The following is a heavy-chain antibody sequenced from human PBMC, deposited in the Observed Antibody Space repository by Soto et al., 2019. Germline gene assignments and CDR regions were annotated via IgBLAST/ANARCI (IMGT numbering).Heavy chain of an antibody. CDR3: AITYYDFDV. V-gene: IGHV3-64*01. J-gene: IGHJ6*03. CDR2: VSRNGINT. D-gene: IGHD3-3*01. Sequence: EEQLVQSGGGLVQPGGSLRLSCAASGFSFSSYDLVWVLQAPGKGLEYVSAVSRNGINTYYANSVKGRFTISRDNSKNIMYLQMGTLRAEDMAVYYCAITYYDFDVWGKGTTVIVS. CDR1: GFSFSSYD.